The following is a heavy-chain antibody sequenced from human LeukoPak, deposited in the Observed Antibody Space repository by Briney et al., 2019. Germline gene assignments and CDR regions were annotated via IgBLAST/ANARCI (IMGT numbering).Heavy chain of an antibody. CDR2: IWYDGSNK. CDR3: AREGPDVYFDY. D-gene: IGHD5-24*01. Sequence: GGSLRLSCAASGFTFSSYGMHWVRQAPGRGLEWVVVIWYDGSNKYYADSVKGRFTISRDNSKNTLYLQMNSLRAEDTAVYYCAREGPDVYFDYWGQGTLVTVSS. J-gene: IGHJ4*02. V-gene: IGHV3-33*01. CDR1: GFTFSSYG.